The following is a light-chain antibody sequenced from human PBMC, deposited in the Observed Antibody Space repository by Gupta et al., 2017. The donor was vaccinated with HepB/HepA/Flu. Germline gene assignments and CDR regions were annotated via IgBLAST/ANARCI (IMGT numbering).Light chain of an antibody. CDR2: GAS. Sequence: EIVMTQSPATLSVPPGESASLSCRASQSVGNKLAWYQYKAGQAPRLLIYGASTRATGIPARFSGSGSGTGFTLTISSLQSEDFAIYYCQQYDTWPPWTFGQGTKVEI. J-gene: IGKJ1*01. CDR3: QQYDTWPPWT. V-gene: IGKV3-15*01. CDR1: QSVGNK.